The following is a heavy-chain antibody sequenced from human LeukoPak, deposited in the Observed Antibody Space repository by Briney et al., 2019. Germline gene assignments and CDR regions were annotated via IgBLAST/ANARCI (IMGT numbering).Heavy chain of an antibody. CDR2: ISGSGGST. Sequence: GGSLRLSCAASGFTFSSYAMSWVRQAPGKGLEWVSAISGSGGSTYYADSVKGRFTISRDNSKNTLYLQMNSLRAEDTAVYYCAKDSRYSGSYYYFDYWGQGTLVTVSS. J-gene: IGHJ4*02. CDR1: GFTFSSYA. D-gene: IGHD1-26*01. V-gene: IGHV3-23*01. CDR3: AKDSRYSGSYYYFDY.